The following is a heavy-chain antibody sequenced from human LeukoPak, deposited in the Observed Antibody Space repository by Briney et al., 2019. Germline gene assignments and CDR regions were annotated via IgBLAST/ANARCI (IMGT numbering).Heavy chain of an antibody. Sequence: ASVRVSCKASGGTFISYAISWVRQAPGQGLEWMGGIIPIFGTANYAQKFQGRVTITADESTSTAYMELSSLRSEDTAVYYCARDWLVPAASYYYYGMDVWGQGTTVTVSS. CDR1: GGTFISYA. CDR3: ARDWLVPAASYYYYGMDV. V-gene: IGHV1-69*13. CDR2: IIPIFGTA. D-gene: IGHD2-2*01. J-gene: IGHJ6*02.